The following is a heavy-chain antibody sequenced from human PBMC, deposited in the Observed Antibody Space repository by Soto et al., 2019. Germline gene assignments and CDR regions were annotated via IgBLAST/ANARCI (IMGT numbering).Heavy chain of an antibody. CDR2: INQDGSEK. CDR1: GFTFSSYG. J-gene: IGHJ5*02. V-gene: IGHV3-7*03. D-gene: IGHD6-19*01. CDR3: AREWIRSGWDPAGPSGWFDP. Sequence: EVQLVESGGGVVQPGGSLRLSCAASGFTFSSYGMSWVRQAPGKGLEWVANINQDGSEKYYVDSVKGRFTISRDNAKNSLYLQMTSRRAEDTAVYYCAREWIRSGWDPAGPSGWFDPWGQGTLVTVSS.